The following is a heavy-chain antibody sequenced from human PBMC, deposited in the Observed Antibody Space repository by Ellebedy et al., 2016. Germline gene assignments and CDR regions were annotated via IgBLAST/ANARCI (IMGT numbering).Heavy chain of an antibody. CDR3: ARRGEGGFDY. D-gene: IGHD3-10*01. Sequence: GESLKISCVASGFTFKNYWMNWVRQAPGKGLEWVANIDPNGSAKTYVDSVKGRFTISRDNAKNSLYLQLNSLRSEDTAVYYCARRGEGGFDYWGQGTLVTVSS. CDR1: GFTFKNYW. J-gene: IGHJ4*02. V-gene: IGHV3-7*01. CDR2: IDPNGSAK.